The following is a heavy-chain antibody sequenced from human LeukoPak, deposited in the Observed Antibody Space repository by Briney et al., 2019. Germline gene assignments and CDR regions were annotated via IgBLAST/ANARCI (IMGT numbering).Heavy chain of an antibody. V-gene: IGHV4-34*01. CDR2: INHSGRT. CDR3: SRVLDAFDI. J-gene: IGHJ3*02. Sequence: SETLSLTCAVHGASFSGYYWSWIPQPPGKGLEWIGEINHSGRTTYDPTIKSRVTISVDTSKNQFSLKLSSVTAADTAVYYCSRVLDAFDIWGQGTMVTVSS. CDR1: GASFSGYY.